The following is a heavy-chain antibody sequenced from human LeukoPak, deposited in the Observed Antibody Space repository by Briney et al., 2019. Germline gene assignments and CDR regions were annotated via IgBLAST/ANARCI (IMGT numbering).Heavy chain of an antibody. D-gene: IGHD5-24*01. CDR2: IYYSGST. Sequence: SETLSLTCTVSGGCISSSSYYWGWIRQPPGKGLEWIGSIYYSGSTYYNPSLKSRVTISVDTSKNQFSLKVTSVTAADTAVYYCARDRDGYNYYFDYWGQGTLVTVSS. CDR3: ARDRDGYNYYFDY. J-gene: IGHJ4*02. CDR1: GGCISSSSYY. V-gene: IGHV4-39*07.